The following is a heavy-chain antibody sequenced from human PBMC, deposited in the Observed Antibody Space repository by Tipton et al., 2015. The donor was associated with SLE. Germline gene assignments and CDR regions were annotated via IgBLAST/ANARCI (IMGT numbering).Heavy chain of an antibody. CDR3: ARVKVGGNWFDP. V-gene: IGHV3-7*01. Sequence: GSLRLSCVASGFTFSSYWMSWVRQAPGKGLEWVANIKQDGSEKYYVDSVKGRFTISRDNAKNSLYLQMNSLRAEDTAVYYCARVKVGGNWFDPWGQGTLVTVSS. J-gene: IGHJ5*02. CDR1: GFTFSSYW. CDR2: IKQDGSEK. D-gene: IGHD3-22*01.